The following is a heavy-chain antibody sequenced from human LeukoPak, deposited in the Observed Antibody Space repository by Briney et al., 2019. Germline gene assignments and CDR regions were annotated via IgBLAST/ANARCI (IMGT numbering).Heavy chain of an antibody. CDR1: GLTFSSYS. J-gene: IGHJ3*02. CDR2: ISSSSSYI. CDR3: ARRNNYYDSSGYPLDAFDI. Sequence: PGGSLRLSCAASGLTFSSYSMNWVRQAPGKGLEWVSSISSSSSYIYYADSVKGRFTISRDNAKNSLYLQMNSLRAEDTAVYYCARRNNYYDSSGYPLDAFDIWGQGTMVTVSS. V-gene: IGHV3-21*01. D-gene: IGHD3-22*01.